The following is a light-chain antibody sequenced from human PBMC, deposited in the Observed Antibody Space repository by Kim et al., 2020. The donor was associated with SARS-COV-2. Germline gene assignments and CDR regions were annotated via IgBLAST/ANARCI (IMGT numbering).Light chain of an antibody. CDR2: GAS. Sequence: ASVGDRVTITCRASQDIRIDLGWYQQSPGRAPKRLIYGASSLQSGVPSRFSGSGSGTEFTLTISSLQPEDFATYFCLQNNTYPLTFGQGTRLEIK. CDR3: LQNNTYPLT. CDR1: QDIRID. J-gene: IGKJ5*01. V-gene: IGKV1-17*01.